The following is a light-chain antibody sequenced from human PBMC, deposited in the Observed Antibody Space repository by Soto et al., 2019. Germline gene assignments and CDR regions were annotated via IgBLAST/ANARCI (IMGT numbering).Light chain of an antibody. Sequence: QYALTQPPSASGSPGQSVTISCTGTSSDVGGYNYVSWYQQHPGKVPKLMVYEVNKRPSGVPDRFSGSKSGNTASLTVSGRQAEDEADYYCTSYAGGNNVFGTGTKVTVL. J-gene: IGLJ1*01. CDR2: EVN. CDR3: TSYAGGNNV. V-gene: IGLV2-8*01. CDR1: SSDVGGYNY.